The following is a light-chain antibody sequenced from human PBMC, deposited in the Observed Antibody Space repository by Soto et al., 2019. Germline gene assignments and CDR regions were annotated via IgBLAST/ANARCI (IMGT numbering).Light chain of an antibody. J-gene: IGKJ1*01. CDR3: QQYYSTPTGT. CDR2: WAS. CDR1: QSVLYSSTNKNY. Sequence: DIVMTQSPDSLAVSLGERATINCKSSQSVLYSSTNKNYLAWYQQKPGQPPKLLIYWASTRESGVPDRFSGSGSGTDFNLTISSLQAEDVAVYYCQQYYSTPTGTFGQGTKVEIK. V-gene: IGKV4-1*01.